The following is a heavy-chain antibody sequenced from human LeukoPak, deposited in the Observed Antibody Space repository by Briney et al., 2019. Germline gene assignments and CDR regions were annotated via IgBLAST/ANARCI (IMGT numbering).Heavy chain of an antibody. D-gene: IGHD6-19*01. CDR3: ASSSPSIAVAADAFDI. CDR1: GYSFTSYW. J-gene: IGHJ3*02. CDR2: IYPGDSDT. V-gene: IGHV5-51*01. Sequence: GESLKISCKGSGYSFTSYWIGWVRQMPGKGLEWMGIIYPGDSDTRYSPSFQGQVTISADKSISTAYLQWSSLKASDTAMYYCASSSPSIAVAADAFDIWGQGTMVTVSS.